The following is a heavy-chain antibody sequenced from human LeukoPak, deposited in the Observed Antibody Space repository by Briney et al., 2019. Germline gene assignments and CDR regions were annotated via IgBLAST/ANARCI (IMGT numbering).Heavy chain of an antibody. CDR3: ASSVIDWLSPFDY. CDR2: INPSGGST. J-gene: IGHJ4*02. V-gene: IGHV1-46*01. D-gene: IGHD3-9*01. CDR1: GYTFTSYY. Sequence: GASVKVSCKASGYTFTSYYMHWVRQAPGQGLEWMGIINPSGGSTSYAQKFQGRVTMTRDMSTSTAYMELSSLRSEDTAVYYCASSVIDWLSPFDYWGQGTLVTVSS.